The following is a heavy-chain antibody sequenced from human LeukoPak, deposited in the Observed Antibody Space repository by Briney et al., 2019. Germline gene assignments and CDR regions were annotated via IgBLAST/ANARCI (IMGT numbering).Heavy chain of an antibody. J-gene: IGHJ4*02. CDR3: ARDQGFLDY. CDR1: GFTFSSYS. V-gene: IGHV3-21*01. CDR2: ISTGSTYI. Sequence: GGSLRLSCAASGFTFSSYSMNWVRQAPGKGLEWVSSISTGSTYIYYADSVKGRFTISRDNANNSLYLQVNSLRAEDTAVYYCARDQGFLDYWGQGTLVTVSS. D-gene: IGHD2/OR15-2a*01.